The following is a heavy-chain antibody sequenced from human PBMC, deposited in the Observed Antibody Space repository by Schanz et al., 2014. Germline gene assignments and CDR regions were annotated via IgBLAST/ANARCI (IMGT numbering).Heavy chain of an antibody. J-gene: IGHJ4*02. CDR2: VPFDGSQK. CDR3: ARKVGATIGGYYDN. Sequence: VQLLESGGGLVQPGGSLRLSCAASGFIFGSSVMAWVRQAPGKGLEWVAFVPFDGSQKFYADSVKGRFTISRDNSKNTVYLQMNSLRAEDTAVYYCARKVGATIGGYYDNWGQGTLVTVSS. D-gene: IGHD3-16*01. CDR1: GFIFGSSV. V-gene: IGHV3-30*03.